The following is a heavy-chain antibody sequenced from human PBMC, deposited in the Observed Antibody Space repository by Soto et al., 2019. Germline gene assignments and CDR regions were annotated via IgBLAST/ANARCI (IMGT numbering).Heavy chain of an antibody. D-gene: IGHD4-17*01. CDR1: GFTFSSYG. CDR3: AKVPLDYGDYYDY. V-gene: IGHV3-30*18. Sequence: QVQLVESGGGVVQPGRSLRLSCAASGFTFSSYGMHWVRQAPGKGLEWVAVISYDGSNKYYADSVKGRFIISRDNSKNTLYLQMNSLRAEDTAVYYCAKVPLDYGDYYDYWGQGTLVTVSS. J-gene: IGHJ4*02. CDR2: ISYDGSNK.